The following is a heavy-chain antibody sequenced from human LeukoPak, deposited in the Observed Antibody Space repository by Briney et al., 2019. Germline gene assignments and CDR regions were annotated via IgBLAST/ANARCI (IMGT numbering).Heavy chain of an antibody. CDR3: ATGWCSSTSCYGAFDI. D-gene: IGHD2-2*01. CDR1: GFTFDDYA. Sequence: GRSLRLSCAASGFTFDDYAMHWVRQAPGKGLEWGSGISWNSGSISYADSVKGRFTISRDNAKNSLYLQMNSLRAEDTALYYCATGWCSSTSCYGAFDIWGQGTMVTVSS. CDR2: ISWNSGSI. J-gene: IGHJ3*02. V-gene: IGHV3-9*01.